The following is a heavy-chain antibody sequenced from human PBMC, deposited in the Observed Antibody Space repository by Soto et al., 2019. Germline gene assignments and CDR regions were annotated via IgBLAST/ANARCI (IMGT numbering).Heavy chain of an antibody. V-gene: IGHV4-31*03. CDR1: GGSISSGGYY. CDR3: ARSGSSYGPKPLLY. CDR2: IYYSGST. D-gene: IGHD5-18*01. J-gene: IGHJ4*02. Sequence: QVQLQESGPGLVKPSQTLSLTCTVSGGSISSGGYYWSWIRQHPGKGLEWIGYIYYSGSTYYNPSLKSRVTISVDTSKNKFSLKLSSVTAADTAVYYCARSGSSYGPKPLLYWGQGTLVTVSS.